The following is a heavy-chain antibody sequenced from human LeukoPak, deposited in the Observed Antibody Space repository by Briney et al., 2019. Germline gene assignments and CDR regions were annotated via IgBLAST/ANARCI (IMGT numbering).Heavy chain of an antibody. CDR2: ITGSTTYI. J-gene: IGHJ4*02. D-gene: IGHD1-26*01. CDR3: VPSATDY. V-gene: IGHV3-21*01. Sequence: GGSLRLSCAASGFNFRNDSMNWVRQAPGKGLDWVATITGSTTYIYYSESVKGRFIISRDNAKNSLYLQMNSLRVEDTGVYYCVPSATDYWGQGTLVTVSS. CDR1: GFNFRNDS.